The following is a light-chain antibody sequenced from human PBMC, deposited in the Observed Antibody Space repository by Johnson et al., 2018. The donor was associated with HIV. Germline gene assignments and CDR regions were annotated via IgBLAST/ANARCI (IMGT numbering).Light chain of an antibody. CDR2: DNN. J-gene: IGLJ1*01. CDR1: SSNIGNNY. CDR3: GTWDSSLSASV. Sequence: QLVLTQPPSVSAAPGQEVTISCSGSSSNIGNNYVSWYQQLPGTAPKLLIYDNNKRPSGIPDRFSGSKSGTSATLGITGLQTGDEADYYCGTWDSSLSASVFGTGTKVTVL. V-gene: IGLV1-51*01.